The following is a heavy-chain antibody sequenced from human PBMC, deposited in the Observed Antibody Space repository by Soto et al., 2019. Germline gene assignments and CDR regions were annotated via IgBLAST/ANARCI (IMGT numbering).Heavy chain of an antibody. V-gene: IGHV3-33*01. CDR1: GFTFSSYG. CDR3: ARSLRGYFDWLPSGYYYYGMDV. CDR2: IRYDGSNK. J-gene: IGHJ6*02. Sequence: PGGSLRLSCAASGFTFSSYGMHWVRQAPGKGLEWVAVIRYDGSNKYYADSVKGRFTISRDNSKNTLYLQMNSLRAEDTAVYYCARSLRGYFDWLPSGYYYYGMDVWGQGTTVTVSS. D-gene: IGHD3-9*01.